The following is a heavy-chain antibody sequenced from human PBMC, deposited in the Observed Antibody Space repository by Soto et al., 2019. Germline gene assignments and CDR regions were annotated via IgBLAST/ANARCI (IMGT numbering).Heavy chain of an antibody. D-gene: IGHD2-15*01. CDR3: ATGVYCSGGSCSDYYYYYYGMDL. J-gene: IGHJ6*02. CDR1: GFTFSSSA. Sequence: SVKVSCKASGFTFSSSAVQWVRQARGQRLEWIGWLVVGTGNTNYAQKFQERVTISSDRSTSTVSMELSSLTSEDTAVYYCATGVYCSGGSCSDYYYYYYGMDLWGQGTTVTVS. CDR2: LVVGTGNT. V-gene: IGHV1-58*01.